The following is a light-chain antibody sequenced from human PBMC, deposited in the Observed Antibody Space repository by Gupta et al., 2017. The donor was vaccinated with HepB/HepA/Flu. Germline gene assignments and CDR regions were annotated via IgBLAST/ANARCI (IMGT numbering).Light chain of an antibody. CDR3: QQYDNLSFS. J-gene: IGKJ2*03. CDR1: QDISNY. CDR2: DAS. V-gene: IGKV1-33*01. Sequence: DIKMTPSPSSLSASVGDRVTITCQASQDISNYLNWYQQKPGKAPKLLIYDASNLETGVPSRFSGSGSGTDFTFTISSLQPEDIATYYCQQYDNLSFSFGQGTKLEIK.